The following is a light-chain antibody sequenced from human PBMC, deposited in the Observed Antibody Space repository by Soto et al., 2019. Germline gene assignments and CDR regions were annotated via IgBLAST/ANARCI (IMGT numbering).Light chain of an antibody. CDR3: TSYAGGNILV. Sequence: QSALTQPPSASGSPGQSVTISCTGTSSDIGSYNFVSWYQQHPGKAPKVMLYEVRKWPSGVPDRFSGSKSGNTASLTVSGLQADDEADYYCTSYAGGNILVFGGGTKLTVL. CDR2: EVR. J-gene: IGLJ2*01. V-gene: IGLV2-8*01. CDR1: SSDIGSYNF.